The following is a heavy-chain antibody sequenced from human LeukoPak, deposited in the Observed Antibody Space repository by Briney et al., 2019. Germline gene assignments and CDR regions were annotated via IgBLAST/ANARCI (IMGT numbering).Heavy chain of an antibody. CDR2: INHSGST. D-gene: IGHD3-10*01. J-gene: IGHJ5*02. CDR1: GGSFSGYY. Sequence: SETLSLTCAVYGGSFSGYYWSWIRQPPGKGLEWIGEINHSGSTNYNPSLKGRVTISVDTSKNQFSLKLSPVTAADTAVYYCARGYYYGSGLRWFDPWGQGTLVTVSS. V-gene: IGHV4-34*01. CDR3: ARGYYYGSGLRWFDP.